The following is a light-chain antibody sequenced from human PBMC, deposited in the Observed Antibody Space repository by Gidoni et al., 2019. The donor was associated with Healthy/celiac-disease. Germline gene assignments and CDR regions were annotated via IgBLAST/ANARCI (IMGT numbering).Light chain of an antibody. J-gene: IGLJ1*01. Sequence: QSALTQHASVSGSPGQSITISCTGTSSAVGVYNYVSWYQQHPGKAPKLMIYDVSNRPSGVSNRFSGSKSGNTASLTISGLHAEDEADYYCSSYTSSSTYVFGTGTKVTVL. V-gene: IGLV2-14*01. CDR3: SSYTSSSTYV. CDR1: SSAVGVYNY. CDR2: DVS.